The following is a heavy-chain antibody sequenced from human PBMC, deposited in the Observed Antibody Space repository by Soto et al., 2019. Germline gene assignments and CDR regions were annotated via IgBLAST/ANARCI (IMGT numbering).Heavy chain of an antibody. J-gene: IGHJ6*02. CDR1: GFTFSSYA. CDR2: ISGSGGST. D-gene: IGHD3-10*01. CDR3: AKSMVRGVVYYYGMDV. V-gene: IGHV3-23*01. Sequence: PGGSLRLSCAASGFTFSSYAMSWVRQAPGKGLEWVSAISGSGGSTYYADSVKGRFTISRDNSKNTLYLQMNSLRAEDTAVYYCAKSMVRGVVYYYGMDVWGQGTTVTVSS.